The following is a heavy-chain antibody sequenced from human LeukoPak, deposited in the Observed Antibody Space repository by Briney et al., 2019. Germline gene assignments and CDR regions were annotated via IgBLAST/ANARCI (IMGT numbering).Heavy chain of an antibody. V-gene: IGHV3-21*01. J-gene: IGHJ4*02. CDR3: ARESPGTTVFDY. CDR1: GFTFSTYN. Sequence: PGGSLRLSCAASGFTFSTYNMNWVRQAPGKGLEWVSSITSSSTYIYYADSVKGRFTISRDNAKNSLYLQMNSLRAEDTAVYYCARESPGTTVFDYWGQGTLVTVSS. CDR2: ITSSSTYI. D-gene: IGHD1-1*01.